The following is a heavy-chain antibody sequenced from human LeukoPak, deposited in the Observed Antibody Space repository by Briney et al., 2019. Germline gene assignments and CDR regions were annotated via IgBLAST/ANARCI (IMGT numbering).Heavy chain of an antibody. V-gene: IGHV3-7*01. CDR2: INQDGSGR. Sequence: PGGSLRLSCEVSEFTFSTYLMSWVRQAPGKGPEWVANINQDGSGRYYGDSVKGRFTISRDNARNSVYLQMNSLRPEDTAVYYCAREGGMYNGEYDDPDRLYYYFDVWGKGTTVTVSS. CDR3: AREGGMYNGEYDDPDRLYYYFDV. J-gene: IGHJ6*03. D-gene: IGHD1-1*01. CDR1: EFTFSTYL.